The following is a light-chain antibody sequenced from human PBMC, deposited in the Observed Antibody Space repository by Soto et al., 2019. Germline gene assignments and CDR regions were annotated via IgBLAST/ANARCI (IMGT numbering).Light chain of an antibody. CDR2: LGS. CDR3: MQALTTPHT. CDR1: QSLLHSNGYNY. V-gene: IGKV2-28*01. Sequence: DIVMTQSPLSLPVTPGEPASISCRSSQSLLHSNGYNYLDWYLQKPGQSPQLLIYLGSNRASGVPDRFSGSGSGTDFTLKISRVEAEDVGVYYCMQALTTPHTFGQGTKVEIK. J-gene: IGKJ1*01.